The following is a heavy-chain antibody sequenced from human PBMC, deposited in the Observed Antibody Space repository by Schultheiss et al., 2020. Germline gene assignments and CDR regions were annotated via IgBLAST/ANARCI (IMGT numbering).Heavy chain of an antibody. D-gene: IGHD4-17*01. Sequence: SETLSLTCAISGDSVSSNSAAWNWIRQSPSRGLEWLGRTYYRSKWYNDYAVSVKSRITINPDTSKNQFSLKLSSVTAADTAVYYCARTHGDPYVGYFDYWGQGTLVTVSS. V-gene: IGHV6-1*01. CDR3: ARTHGDPYVGYFDY. J-gene: IGHJ4*02. CDR1: GDSVSSNSAA. CDR2: TYYRSKWYN.